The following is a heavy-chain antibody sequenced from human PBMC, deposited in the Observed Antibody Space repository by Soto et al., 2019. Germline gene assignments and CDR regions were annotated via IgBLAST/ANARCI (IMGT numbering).Heavy chain of an antibody. J-gene: IGHJ5*02. D-gene: IGHD3-10*01. CDR2: ISAYNVNT. CDR3: ARDYYYGSGSRRHNWFDP. Sequence: ASVKVSCKASGYTFTSYGISWVRQAPGQGLEWMGWISAYNVNTNYAQKLQGRVTMTTDTSTSTAYMELRSLRSDDTAVYYCARDYYYGSGSRRHNWFDPWGQGTLVTVSS. CDR1: GYTFTSYG. V-gene: IGHV1-18*01.